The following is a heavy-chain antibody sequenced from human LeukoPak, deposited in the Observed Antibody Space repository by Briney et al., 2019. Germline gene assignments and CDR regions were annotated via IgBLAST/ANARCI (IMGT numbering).Heavy chain of an antibody. D-gene: IGHD4-23*01. CDR2: IYHSGST. V-gene: IGHV4-4*02. CDR3: ARNGGNSDFDY. J-gene: IGHJ4*02. CDR1: GGSISSSSW. Sequence: SGTLSLTCAVSGGSISSSSWWIWVRQPPGKGLEWIGEIYHSGSTSYSPSLKSRVIISVDKSKNQFSLKLSSVTAADTAVYYCARNGGNSDFDYWGQGTLVTVSS.